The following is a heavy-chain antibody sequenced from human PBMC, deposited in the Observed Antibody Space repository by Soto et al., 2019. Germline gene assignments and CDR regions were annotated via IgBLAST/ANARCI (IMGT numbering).Heavy chain of an antibody. V-gene: IGHV4-59*01. CDR3: AKYRSTEAEGFTLDY. CDR1: GDSINNYY. Sequence: PSETLSLTCTVSGDSINNYYWSWIRQPPGKRLEWIGYIYYTGSTTYNPSLESRVTMSVDTSKNQFSLKLSSVNAADTAVYYCAKYRSTEAEGFTLDYWGRGTLVTVYS. D-gene: IGHD2-2*01. CDR2: IYYTGST. J-gene: IGHJ4*02.